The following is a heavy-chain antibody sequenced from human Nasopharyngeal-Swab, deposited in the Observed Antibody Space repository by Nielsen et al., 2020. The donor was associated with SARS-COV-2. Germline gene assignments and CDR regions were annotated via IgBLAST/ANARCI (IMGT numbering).Heavy chain of an antibody. CDR1: GYTFTSYY. CDR2: INPSGGST. CDR3: ATLQVGVVVAATPKKIYYYGMDV. J-gene: IGHJ6*02. Sequence: ASVKVSCKASGYTFTSYYMHWVRQAPGQGLEWMGIINPSGGSTSYAQKFQGRVTMTRDTSTSTVYMELSSLRSEDTAVYYCATLQVGVVVAATPKKIYYYGMDVWGQGTTVTVSS. D-gene: IGHD2-15*01. V-gene: IGHV1-46*01.